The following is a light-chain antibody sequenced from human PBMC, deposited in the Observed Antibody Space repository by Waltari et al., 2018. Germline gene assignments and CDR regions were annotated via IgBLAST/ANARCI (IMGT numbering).Light chain of an antibody. V-gene: IGKV3-20*01. CDR3: HHYGSSPPFSFGGGTKVQA. CDR2: GAS. CDR1: QNLDNNF. J-gene: IGKJ4*01. Sequence: EIVLTQSPGTLSLSPGERVTLSCRASQNLDNNFVAWYQQKPGQAPRLLIYGASNRAIGIADRFSGSGSGTDFTLTISGLEPEDFAVYYCHHYGSSPPFSFGGGTKVQAIGGGTKVETK.